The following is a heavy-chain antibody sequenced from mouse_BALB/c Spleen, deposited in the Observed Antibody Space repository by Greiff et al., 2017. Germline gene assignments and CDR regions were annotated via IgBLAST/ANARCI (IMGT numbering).Heavy chain of an antibody. CDR2: INPSTGST. V-gene: IGHV1-7*01. Sequence: VQLQQSGAELAKPGASVKMSCKASGYTFTSYWMHWVKQRPGQGLEWIGYINPSTGSTEYNQKFKDKATLTADKSSSTAYMQLSSLTSEDSAVYYCARAEYYYGSTYAMDYWGQGTSVTVSS. CDR1: GYTFTSYW. D-gene: IGHD1-1*01. J-gene: IGHJ4*01. CDR3: ARAEYYYGSTYAMDY.